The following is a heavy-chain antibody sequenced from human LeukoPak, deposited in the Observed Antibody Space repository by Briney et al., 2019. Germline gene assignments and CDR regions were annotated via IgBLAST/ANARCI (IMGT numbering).Heavy chain of an antibody. CDR2: IYYSGST. CDR1: VGSISSYY. Sequence: PSETLSLTCTVSVGSISSYYWSCIRQPPARGLEWIGYIYYSGSTNYNPSLKSRVTISVDTSKQQGSLKPSTVTASDTAVSDGWRLREYSYGFTPFDYWGQGTLVTVSS. J-gene: IGHJ4*02. V-gene: IGHV4-59*01. CDR3: WRLREYSYGFTPFDY. D-gene: IGHD5-18*01.